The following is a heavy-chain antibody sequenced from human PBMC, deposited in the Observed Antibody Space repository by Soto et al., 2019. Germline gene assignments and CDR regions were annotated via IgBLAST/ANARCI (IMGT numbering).Heavy chain of an antibody. D-gene: IGHD3-10*01. J-gene: IGHJ3*01. CDR2: INTGNGNT. V-gene: IGHV1-3*04. Sequence: QVQLVQYGAEVKKPGASVNVSCKASGYTFTSYAMRWVRQASEQRLEWMGWINTGNGNTKYSQKCQGRVTITRDTSASTSYMEVSSLRPEDTAVYYCASLGPGSSRGAFDLWGQGTMVIVSS. CDR3: ASLGPGSSRGAFDL. CDR1: GYTFTSYA.